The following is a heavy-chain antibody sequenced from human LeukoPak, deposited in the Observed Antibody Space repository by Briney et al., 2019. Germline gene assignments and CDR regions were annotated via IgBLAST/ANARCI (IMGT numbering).Heavy chain of an antibody. J-gene: IGHJ4*02. CDR3: ARDRPGGSSLDY. CDR2: IDFAGRT. CDR1: GGSISSYY. D-gene: IGHD6-13*01. Sequence: TASETLFLTCTVSGGSISSYYWSWIRQPPGKGLEWIGYIDFAGRTTYNPSLKSRVTISVDTSKNQFSLRLSSVTAADTAVYYCARDRPGGSSLDYWGQGTLVTVSS. V-gene: IGHV4-59*01.